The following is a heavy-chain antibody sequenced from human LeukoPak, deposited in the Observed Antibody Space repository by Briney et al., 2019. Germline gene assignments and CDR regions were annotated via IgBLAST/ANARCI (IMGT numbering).Heavy chain of an antibody. V-gene: IGHV4-39*01. CDR1: GDSIYSRSYF. CDR2: FFYGNT. D-gene: IGHD5-18*01. CDR3: ARHSNGGTYTSIVKAGRDS. Sequence: PSETLSLTCTVSGDSIYSRSYFWDWIRQPPGEGLEWIGTFFYGNTYYNPSLNSRVTISVDASKNQLSLRLRSVTAADTAVYYCARHSNGGTYTSIVKAGRDSWGQGTLVTVSS. J-gene: IGHJ4*02.